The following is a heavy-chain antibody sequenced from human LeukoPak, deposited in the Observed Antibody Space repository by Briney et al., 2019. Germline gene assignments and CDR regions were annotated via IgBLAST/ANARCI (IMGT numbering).Heavy chain of an antibody. CDR1: GFIVSGPY. D-gene: IGHD6-19*01. J-gene: IGHJ5*02. CDR2: IYSGGDT. CDR3: ARDRQGYSSGDWFDP. Sequence: GVTLRLSCAASGFIVSGPYMTWVRQAPGKGLESVSIIYSGGDTYYTDSVKGRFSVSRDNSKNTLYLQMNSLRAEDTAVYYCARDRQGYSSGDWFDPWGQGTLVTVSS. V-gene: IGHV3-53*01.